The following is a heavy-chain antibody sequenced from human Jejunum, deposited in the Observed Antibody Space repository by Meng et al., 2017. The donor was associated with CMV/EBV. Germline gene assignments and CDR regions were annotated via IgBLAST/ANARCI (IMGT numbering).Heavy chain of an antibody. V-gene: IGHV3-21*01. CDR2: ISSTSIYM. J-gene: IGHJ4*02. Sequence: CAASGFTFSSYTLNWVRQAPGKGLEWVSSISSTSIYMYYAVSVKGRFTISRDNAKTSLYLQMNSLTAEDTAVYHCTRGALREGLDYWGQGTLVTVSS. CDR3: TRGALREGLDY. CDR1: GFTFSSYT.